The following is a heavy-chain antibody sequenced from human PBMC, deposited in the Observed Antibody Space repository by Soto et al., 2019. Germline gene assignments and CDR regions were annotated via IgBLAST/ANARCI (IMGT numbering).Heavy chain of an antibody. CDR1: GYTFTGYY. J-gene: IGHJ5*02. Sequence: GASVKVSCKASGYTFTGYYVHWVRQAPGQGLEWMGWINTNSGDTQYAQKFQGRVTMTSDTSTTTIYMELSSLRSDDTAVYYCARDRQHLILYNWFDPWGQGTLVTVSS. V-gene: IGHV1-2*02. CDR3: ARDRQHLILYNWFDP. D-gene: IGHD6-13*01. CDR2: INTNSGDT.